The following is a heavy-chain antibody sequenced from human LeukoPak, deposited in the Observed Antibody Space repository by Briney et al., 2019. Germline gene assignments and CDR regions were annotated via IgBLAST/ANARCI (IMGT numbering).Heavy chain of an antibody. Sequence: PGGSLRLSCAASGFTFSNAWMSWVRQPPGKGLEWIGSIYYSGSTYYNPSLKSRVTISVDTSKNQFSLKLSSVTAADTAVYYCARRRVTDFYYFDYWGQGTLVTVSS. D-gene: IGHD2-21*02. J-gene: IGHJ4*02. CDR3: ARRRVTDFYYFDY. CDR2: IYYSGST. V-gene: IGHV4-38-2*01. CDR1: GFTFSNAW.